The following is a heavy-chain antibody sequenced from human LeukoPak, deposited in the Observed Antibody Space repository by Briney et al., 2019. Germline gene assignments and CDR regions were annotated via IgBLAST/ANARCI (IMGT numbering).Heavy chain of an antibody. CDR2: IYYSGST. J-gene: IGHJ4*02. Sequence: SETLSLTCTVSGGSISSSSYYWGWIRQPPGKGLEWIGSIYYSGSTNYNPSLKSRVTISVDTSKNQFSLKLSSVTAADTAVYYCARAPQYSSPFDYWGQGTLVTVSS. CDR3: ARAPQYSSPFDY. CDR1: GGSISSSSYY. V-gene: IGHV4-39*07. D-gene: IGHD6-6*01.